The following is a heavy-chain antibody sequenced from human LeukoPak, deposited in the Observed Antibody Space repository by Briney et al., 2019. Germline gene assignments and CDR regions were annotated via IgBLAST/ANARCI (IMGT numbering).Heavy chain of an antibody. D-gene: IGHD6-13*01. CDR1: GFIFSNFA. CDR3: AKEPGIAAAAQNNWFDP. J-gene: IGHJ5*02. CDR2: ISGSGGST. V-gene: IGHV3-23*01. Sequence: GSLRLSCAASGFIFSNFAMSWVRQAPGKGLEWVSIISGSGGSTYYVDSVKGRFTIFRDNSKNTLYLQMNSLRAEDTAVYYCAKEPGIAAAAQNNWFDPWGQGTLVTVSS.